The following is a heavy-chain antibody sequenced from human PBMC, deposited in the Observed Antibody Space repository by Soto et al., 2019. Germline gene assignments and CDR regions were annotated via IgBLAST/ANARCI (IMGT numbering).Heavy chain of an antibody. V-gene: IGHV3-23*01. Sequence: PGGSLRLSCAASGFTFSDYAMNWVRQAPGKGLEWVSGISGSDGRTYYADSVKGRFTISRDNSENTLYLEMNSLRAEDTAVYYFVKDPSSGWFSHWGPGTLVTV. D-gene: IGHD6-19*01. CDR1: GFTFSDYA. CDR3: VKDPSSGWFSH. CDR2: ISGSDGRT. J-gene: IGHJ4*02.